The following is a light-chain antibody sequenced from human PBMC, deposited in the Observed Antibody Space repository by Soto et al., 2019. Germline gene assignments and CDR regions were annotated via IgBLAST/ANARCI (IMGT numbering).Light chain of an antibody. CDR1: SSDIGNYNL. Sequence: QSALTQPASVSGSPGQSITMSCTGTSSDIGNYNLVSWYQQHPGKVPKVIIYEGTKRPSGVSNRFSGSKSGNTASLTISGLQADDEADYYCSSYISSDVIFGGGTKVTVL. J-gene: IGLJ2*01. V-gene: IGLV2-23*01. CDR3: SSYISSDVI. CDR2: EGT.